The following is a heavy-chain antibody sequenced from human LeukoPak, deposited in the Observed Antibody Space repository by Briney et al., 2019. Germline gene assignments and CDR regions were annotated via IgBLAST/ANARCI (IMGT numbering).Heavy chain of an antibody. J-gene: IGHJ4*02. Sequence: GGSLRLSCAASGFTFSGFWMHWVRHAPGKGLEWVANIKQDGSEKYYVDSVKGRFTISRDNGKNSLYLQMNSLRAEDTAVYYCARVNYYDFDHWGQGTLVTVSS. CDR3: ARVNYYDFDH. CDR2: IKQDGSEK. CDR1: GFTFSGFW. V-gene: IGHV3-7*01. D-gene: IGHD3-3*01.